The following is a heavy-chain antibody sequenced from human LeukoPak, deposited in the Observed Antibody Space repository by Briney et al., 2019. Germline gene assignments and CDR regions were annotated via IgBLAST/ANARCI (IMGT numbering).Heavy chain of an antibody. V-gene: IGHV1-18*01. CDR2: ISAYNGNT. D-gene: IGHD2-2*01. J-gene: IGHJ5*02. CDR3: ARVRFFRVPAAKPNWFDP. Sequence: SVKVSCKASGYTFTSYGISWVRQAPGQGLEWMGWISAYNGNTNYAQKLQGRVTMTTDTSTSTAYMELRSLRSDDTAVYYCARVRFFRVPAAKPNWFDPWGQGTLVTVSS. CDR1: GYTFTSYG.